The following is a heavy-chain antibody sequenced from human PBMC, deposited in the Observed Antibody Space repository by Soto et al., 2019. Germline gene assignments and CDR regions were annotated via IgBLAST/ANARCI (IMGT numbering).Heavy chain of an antibody. CDR3: AKGKGLTVSSTNY. D-gene: IGHD2-2*01. V-gene: IGHV3-23*01. J-gene: IGHJ4*02. CDR2: IIGSGTST. Sequence: EVQLLESGGGLVQPGGSLRLSCAASGFTFSSYAMSWVRQAPGMGLEWVSGIIGSGTSTYYADSVKGRFTISRDNSKNTLFLQMHSLRAVHTAVYYCAKGKGLTVSSTNYWGQGTLVTVSS. CDR1: GFTFSSYA.